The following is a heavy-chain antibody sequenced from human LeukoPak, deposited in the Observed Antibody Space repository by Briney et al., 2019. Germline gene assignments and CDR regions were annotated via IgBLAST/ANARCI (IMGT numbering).Heavy chain of an antibody. CDR1: GFTFSSYS. D-gene: IGHD3-22*01. CDR2: ISSSSSYI. V-gene: IGHV3-21*01. Sequence: GGSLRLSCAASGFTFSSYSMNWVRQAPGKGLEWVSSISSSSSYIYYADSVKGRFTISGDNAKKSLYLQMNSLRAEDTAVYYCARWDDSSGYYPYYFDYWGQGTLVTVSS. J-gene: IGHJ4*02. CDR3: ARWDDSSGYYPYYFDY.